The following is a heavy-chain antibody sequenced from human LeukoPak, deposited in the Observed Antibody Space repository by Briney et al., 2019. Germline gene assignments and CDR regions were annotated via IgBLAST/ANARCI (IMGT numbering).Heavy chain of an antibody. D-gene: IGHD3-10*01. CDR1: GGSISS. Sequence: SETLSLTCTVSGGSISSFYWSWFYWSWIRQPPGKGLEWIGYIFYSGSTNYNPSLKSRVTISLDTSKNQLSLKLSSLTAADTAVYYCARVNRGPMVRGFITDWLDPWGQGTLVTVSS. J-gene: IGHJ5*02. V-gene: IGHV4-61*08. CDR3: ARVNRGPMVRGFITDWLDP. CDR2: IFYSGST.